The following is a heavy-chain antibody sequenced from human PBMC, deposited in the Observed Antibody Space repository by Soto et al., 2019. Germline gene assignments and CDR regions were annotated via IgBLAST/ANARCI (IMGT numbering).Heavy chain of an antibody. D-gene: IGHD6-13*01. CDR1: AGTFRSYA. CDR3: ASWGGHSSSWYTEDYYYYGMDV. J-gene: IGHJ6*02. Sequence: SVEVSCKXSAGTFRSYAISWVRQAPGQGLEWMGGIIPIFGTANYAQKFQGRVTITADESTSTAYMELSSLRSEDTAVYYCASWGGHSSSWYTEDYYYYGMDVWGQGTTVTVSS. CDR2: IIPIFGTA. V-gene: IGHV1-69*13.